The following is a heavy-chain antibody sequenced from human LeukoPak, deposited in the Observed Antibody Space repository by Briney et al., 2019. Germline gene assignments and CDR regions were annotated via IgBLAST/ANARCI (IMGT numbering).Heavy chain of an antibody. CDR3: ARPEEHGDYVHDAFDI. D-gene: IGHD4-17*01. CDR1: GYRFTSYW. V-gene: IGHV5-51*01. CDR2: IYPGDSDT. J-gene: IGHJ3*02. Sequence: GESLKISCKASGYRFTSYWIGWERQMPGKGLEWMGIIYPGDSDTRYSPSFQGQVTISADKSISTAYLQWSSLKASDTAMYYCARPEEHGDYVHDAFDIWGQGTMVTVSS.